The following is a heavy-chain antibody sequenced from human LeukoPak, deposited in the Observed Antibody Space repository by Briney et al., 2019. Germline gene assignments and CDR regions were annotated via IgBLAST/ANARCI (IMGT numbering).Heavy chain of an antibody. V-gene: IGHV3-21*01. J-gene: IGHJ4*02. CDR2: ISSSSSYI. D-gene: IGHD1-26*01. CDR3: ARSVGVGATVFDVDGGPGDN. Sequence: PGGSLRLSCAASGFTFSSYSMNWVRQAPGKGLEWVSSISSSSSYIYYADSVKGRFTISRDNAKNSLYLQMNSLRDEDTDVYDCARSVGVGATVFDVDGGPGDNCGQGTLGTVSS. CDR1: GFTFSSYS.